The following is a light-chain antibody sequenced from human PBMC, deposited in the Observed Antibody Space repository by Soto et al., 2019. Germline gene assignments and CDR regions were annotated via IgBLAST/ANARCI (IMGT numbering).Light chain of an antibody. CDR1: QSLLHMDGKTY. Sequence: EIVMTQSPLSLSVTPGQPAYISCKSSQSLLHMDGKTYLFWYLQKPGQSPQLLIYEVSNRFSGVPDRFSGSGSGTDFTLKISRVAAEDVGVYYCMPTIQVPLTFCVGTKVEIK. CDR3: MPTIQVPLT. V-gene: IGKV2D-29*02. CDR2: EVS. J-gene: IGKJ4*01.